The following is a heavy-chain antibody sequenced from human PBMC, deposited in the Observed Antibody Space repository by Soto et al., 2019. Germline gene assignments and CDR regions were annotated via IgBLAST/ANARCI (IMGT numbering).Heavy chain of an antibody. V-gene: IGHV3-30-3*01. CDR1: GFTFSSYA. Sequence: PGGSLRLSCAASGFTFSSYAMHWVRQAPGKGLEWVAVISYDGSNKYYADSVKGRFTISRDNSKNTLYLQMNSLRAEDTAVYYCARERWIAARPAYYYGMDVWGQGTTVTVSS. J-gene: IGHJ6*02. CDR2: ISYDGSNK. CDR3: ARERWIAARPAYYYGMDV. D-gene: IGHD6-6*01.